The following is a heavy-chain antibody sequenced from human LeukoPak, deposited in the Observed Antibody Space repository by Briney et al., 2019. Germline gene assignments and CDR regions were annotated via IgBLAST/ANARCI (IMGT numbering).Heavy chain of an antibody. CDR1: GFTFSSYA. V-gene: IGHV3-30-3*01. Sequence: PGGSLRLSCAASGFTFSSYAMHWVRQAPGKGLEWVAVISYDGSNKYYADSVKGRFTISRDNSKDTLYLQMNSLRAEDTAVYYCARVGRSNFDYWGQGTLVTVPS. CDR3: ARVGRSNFDY. J-gene: IGHJ4*02. CDR2: ISYDGSNK.